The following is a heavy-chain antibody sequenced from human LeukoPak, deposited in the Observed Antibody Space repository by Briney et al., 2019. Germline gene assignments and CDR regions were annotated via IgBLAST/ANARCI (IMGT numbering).Heavy chain of an antibody. V-gene: IGHV3-48*03. D-gene: IGHD6-19*01. CDR1: GFTFSSYE. CDR3: AKSQVRSSGWYGRYYFDY. J-gene: IGHJ4*02. CDR2: ISSSGSTI. Sequence: PGGSLRLSCAASGFTFSSYEMNWVRQAPGKGLEWVSYISSSGSTIYYADSVKGRFTISRDNSKNTLYLQMKSLRAEDTAVYYCAKSQVRSSGWYGRYYFDYWGQGTLVTVSS.